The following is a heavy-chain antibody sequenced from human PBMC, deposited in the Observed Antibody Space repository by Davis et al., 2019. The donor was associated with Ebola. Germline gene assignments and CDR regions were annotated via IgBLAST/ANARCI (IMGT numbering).Heavy chain of an antibody. J-gene: IGHJ1*01. CDR2: ITWDGDT. CDR3: AKDGDYDRAEYFQH. V-gene: IGHV3-43D*03. Sequence: PAGSLRLSCATSGFTFDDYAMHWVRQAPGKGLEWVSLITWDGDTYYADSVKGRFTISRDNSKNSLYLQMNSLRVEDTALYYCAKDGDYDRAEYFQHWGQGTLVTVSS. D-gene: IGHD4-17*01. CDR1: GFTFDDYA.